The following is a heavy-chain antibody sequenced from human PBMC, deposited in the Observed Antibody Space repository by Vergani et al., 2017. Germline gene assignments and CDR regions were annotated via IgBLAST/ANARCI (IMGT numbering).Heavy chain of an antibody. D-gene: IGHD6-19*01. CDR3: AKESGPGIAVAGTLY. Sequence: EVQLLESGGGLVQPGGSLRLSCAASGFTFSSYAMSWVRQAPGKGLGWVSAISGSGGSTFYADSVKGRFTISRDNSKNTLYLQMNSLRAEDTAVYYCAKESGPGIAVAGTLYWGQGTLVTVSS. V-gene: IGHV3-23*01. J-gene: IGHJ4*02. CDR2: ISGSGGST. CDR1: GFTFSSYA.